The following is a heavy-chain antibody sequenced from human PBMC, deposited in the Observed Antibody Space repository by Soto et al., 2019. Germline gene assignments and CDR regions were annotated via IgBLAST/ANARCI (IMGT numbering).Heavy chain of an antibody. Sequence: EVQLLESGGGLVQPGGSLRLSCAASGFTFSSYAMSWVRQAPGKGLEWVSAISGSGGSTYYADSVKGRFTISRDNSKNTLYLKMNSLRAEDTAVYYCAQALYSNPPINWFDPWGQGTLVTVSS. V-gene: IGHV3-23*01. CDR3: AQALYSNPPINWFDP. CDR1: GFTFSSYA. CDR2: ISGSGGST. J-gene: IGHJ5*02. D-gene: IGHD4-4*01.